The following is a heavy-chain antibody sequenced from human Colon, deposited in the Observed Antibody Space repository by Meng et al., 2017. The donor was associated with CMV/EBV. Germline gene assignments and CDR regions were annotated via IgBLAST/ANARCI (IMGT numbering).Heavy chain of an antibody. CDR1: RFTFSSYS. CDR3: AKVSTPGSVEMFFPH. D-gene: IGHD2-2*01. J-gene: IGHJ1*01. V-gene: IGHV3-23*01. Sequence: GESLKISCAGSRFTFSSYSMNWVRQAPGKGLEWVAAITASATRTYYADPVKGRFTIARDDSKNTVYLQMNSLRAEDTAVYYCAKVSTPGSVEMFFPHWGQGTLVTVSS. CDR2: ITASATRT.